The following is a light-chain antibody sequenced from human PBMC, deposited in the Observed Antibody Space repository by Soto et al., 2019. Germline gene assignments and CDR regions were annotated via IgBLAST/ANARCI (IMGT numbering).Light chain of an antibody. J-gene: IGKJ2*01. CDR1: QSVSNTY. Sequence: EIVLTQSPGTLSLSPGDTATISCRSSQSVSNTYLAWYQQKPGQAPRLLIYSASSRATGVPDRFSGSGSGTDFTLTINRLQPEDFVVYYCQQYGSSPFTFGQGTKVDIK. CDR3: QQYGSSPFT. V-gene: IGKV3-20*01. CDR2: SAS.